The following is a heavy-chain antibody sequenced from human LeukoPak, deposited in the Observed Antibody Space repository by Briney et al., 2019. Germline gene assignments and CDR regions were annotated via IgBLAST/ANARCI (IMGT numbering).Heavy chain of an antibody. CDR3: ARGFFFGYSYGSPWFDP. V-gene: IGHV1-69*05. CDR2: IIPIFGTA. Sequence: GSSVKVSCKASGGTFSSYAISWVRQAPGQGLEWMGGIIPIFGTANYAQKFQGRVTITRNTSISTAYMELSSLRSEDTAVYYCARGFFFGYSYGSPWFDPWGQGTLVTVSS. D-gene: IGHD5-18*01. J-gene: IGHJ5*02. CDR1: GGTFSSYA.